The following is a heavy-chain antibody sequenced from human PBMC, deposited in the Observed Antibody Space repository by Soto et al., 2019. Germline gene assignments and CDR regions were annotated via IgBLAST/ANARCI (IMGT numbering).Heavy chain of an antibody. CDR1: GFTFSSYA. J-gene: IGHJ6*02. CDR3: AKDTYLDYSVSSGYYPWYYYGLDV. CDR2: ISGSGDST. Sequence: EVQLLESGGGLVQPGGSLRLSCAASGFTFSSYAMSWVRQAPGKGLEWVSAISGSGDSTYYADSVKGRFAISRDNSKNTLYLQMNSLRAEDTAVYYCAKDTYLDYSVSSGYYPWYYYGLDVWGQGTTVTVSS. D-gene: IGHD3-22*01. V-gene: IGHV3-23*01.